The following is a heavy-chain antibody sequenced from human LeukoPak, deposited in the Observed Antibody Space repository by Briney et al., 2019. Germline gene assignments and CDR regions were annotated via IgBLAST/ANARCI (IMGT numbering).Heavy chain of an antibody. V-gene: IGHV1-8*03. Sequence: ASVKVSCKASGYTFTSYDINWVRQATGQGLEWMGWMNPNSGNTGYAQKFQGRVTITRNTSISTAYMELSSLRSEDAAVYYCARAPPSGSVTVIVVVIARNYYMDVWGKGTTVTVSS. D-gene: IGHD3-22*01. CDR3: ARAPPSGSVTVIVVVIARNYYMDV. CDR1: GYTFTSYD. J-gene: IGHJ6*03. CDR2: MNPNSGNT.